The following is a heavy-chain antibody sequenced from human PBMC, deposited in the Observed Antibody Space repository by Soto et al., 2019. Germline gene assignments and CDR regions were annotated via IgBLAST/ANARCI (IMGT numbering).Heavy chain of an antibody. D-gene: IGHD6-19*01. CDR3: ARDFTDSSGPTLGMGV. CDR2: IYYSGST. Sequence: TLSLAWTVSGGSISNGDYYWRWIRQHPGKGLEWIGYIYYSGSTYYNPSLKSRVTISVDTSKNQFSLKLSSVTAADTAVYYCARDFTDSSGPTLGMGVWGQGTTVTVSS. CDR1: GGSISNGDYY. V-gene: IGHV4-31*02. J-gene: IGHJ6*02.